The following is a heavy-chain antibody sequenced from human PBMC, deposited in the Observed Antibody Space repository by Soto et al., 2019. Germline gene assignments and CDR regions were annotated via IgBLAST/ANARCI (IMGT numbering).Heavy chain of an antibody. CDR1: GGTFSSYT. J-gene: IGHJ3*02. D-gene: IGHD6-6*01. V-gene: IGHV1-69*06. CDR3: ARKVASSDDAFDI. CDR2: IIPMFGTL. Sequence: SVKVSCKASGGTFSSYTISWVRQAPGQGLEWLGGIIPMFGTLYYAQKFQGRLTIAADSSTSTAYMELSTLRSDDTAVYYCARKVASSDDAFDIWGQGTMVTVSS.